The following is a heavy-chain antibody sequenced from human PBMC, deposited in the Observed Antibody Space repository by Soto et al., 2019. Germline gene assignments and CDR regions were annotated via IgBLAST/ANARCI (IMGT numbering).Heavy chain of an antibody. CDR2: TYYRSKWYN. CDR1: GDSVSSNSAA. V-gene: IGHV6-1*01. D-gene: IGHD2-15*01. Sequence: PSQTLSLTCAISGDSVSSNSAAWNWIRQSPSRGLEWLGRTYYRSKWYNDYAVSVKSRITINPDTSKNQFSLQLNSVTPEDTAVYYCARDRDCSGGSCYPSNYYFDYWGQGTLVTVSS. J-gene: IGHJ4*02. CDR3: ARDRDCSGGSCYPSNYYFDY.